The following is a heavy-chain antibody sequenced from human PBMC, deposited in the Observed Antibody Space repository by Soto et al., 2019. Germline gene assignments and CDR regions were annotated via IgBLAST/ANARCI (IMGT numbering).Heavy chain of an antibody. J-gene: IGHJ4*02. V-gene: IGHV1-18*01. CDR2: IGGYKGNT. CDR1: GYTFTNYG. D-gene: IGHD5-18*01. CDR3: APHTLDTGMPSGY. Sequence: APVKVCCKASGYTFTNYGVSWARQATGQGLEWMGWIGGYKGNTNYTQKLQGRVTLTTDTSTSTAYMELRSLRSDDTAVYYCAPHTLDTGMPSGYWGQGTLVTVSS.